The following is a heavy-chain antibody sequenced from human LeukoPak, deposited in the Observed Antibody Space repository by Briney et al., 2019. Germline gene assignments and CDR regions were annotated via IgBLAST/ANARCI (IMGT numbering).Heavy chain of an antibody. J-gene: IGHJ4*02. Sequence: ASVKVSCKASGYSFSSYDINWVRQATGQGLEWMGWVNPNSGNTGYAQTFQGRVTMTTNTSISTAYMELSSLRAEDTAAYYCAISPLWFGESTFDYWGQGTLVTVSS. CDR1: GYSFSSYD. D-gene: IGHD3-10*01. CDR3: AISPLWFGESTFDY. V-gene: IGHV1-8*01. CDR2: VNPNSGNT.